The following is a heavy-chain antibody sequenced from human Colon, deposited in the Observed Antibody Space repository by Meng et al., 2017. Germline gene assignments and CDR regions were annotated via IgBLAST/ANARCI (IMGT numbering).Heavy chain of an antibody. D-gene: IGHD2-15*01. CDR3: ARDSGLGYCSGGSCYYYYGMDV. V-gene: IGHV3-21*01. CDR2: ISSSSSYI. Sequence: GGSLILSCAASGFTFSSYSMNWVRQAPGKGLEWVSSISSSSSYIYYADSVKGRFTISRDNAKNSLYLQMTSLRAEDTAVYYCARDSGLGYCSGGSCYYYYGMDVWGQGTTVTVSS. J-gene: IGHJ6*02. CDR1: GFTFSSYS.